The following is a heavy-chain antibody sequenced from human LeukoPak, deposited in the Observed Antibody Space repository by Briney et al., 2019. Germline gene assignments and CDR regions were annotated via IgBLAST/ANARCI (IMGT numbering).Heavy chain of an antibody. V-gene: IGHV1-8*01. CDR3: ARKRRVAASGISDY. Sequence: ASVKVSCKASGYTFTSYDTNWVRQATGQGLEWMGWMNPNSGNTGYAQKFQGRVTMTRNTSISTAYMELSSLRSEDTAVYYCARKRRVAASGISDYWGQGTLVTVSS. CDR1: GYTFTSYD. CDR2: MNPNSGNT. D-gene: IGHD6-13*01. J-gene: IGHJ4*02.